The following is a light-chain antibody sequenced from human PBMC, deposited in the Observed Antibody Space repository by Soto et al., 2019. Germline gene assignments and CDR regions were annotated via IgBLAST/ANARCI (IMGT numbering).Light chain of an antibody. CDR2: AVS. Sequence: DIQMTQSPSSLSASVGDRVTITCRATQSISGYLNWYQQRPGKAPKTLIYAVSSLQSGVPSRFSGSGSGAEYTLTITSLQPEDFATYYCQQSYLTPLTFGQGTKVDIK. CDR3: QQSYLTPLT. V-gene: IGKV1-39*01. J-gene: IGKJ1*01. CDR1: QSISGY.